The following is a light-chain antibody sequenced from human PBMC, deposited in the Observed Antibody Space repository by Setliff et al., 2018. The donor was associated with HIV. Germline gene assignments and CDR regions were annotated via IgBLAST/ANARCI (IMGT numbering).Light chain of an antibody. CDR3: SSYAITNTRP. J-gene: IGLJ1*01. Sequence: QSVLTQPASVSGSPGQSITISCTGTSSDVGGYNYVSWYQQHPGKAPKLIIYEVRNRPSGVSNRFSGSKSGNTAYLTISGLQAEDEGDYYCSSYAITNTRPFGTGTRSPS. CDR1: SSDVGGYNY. CDR2: EVR. V-gene: IGLV2-14*01.